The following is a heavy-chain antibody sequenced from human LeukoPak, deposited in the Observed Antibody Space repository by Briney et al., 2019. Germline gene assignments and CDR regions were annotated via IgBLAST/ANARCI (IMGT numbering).Heavy chain of an antibody. CDR1: GFTFSSYS. V-gene: IGHV3-21*01. CDR3: ASSYSSSWYFDY. CDR2: ISSSSSYI. D-gene: IGHD6-13*01. Sequence: GGSLRLFCAASGFTFSSYSMNWVRQAPGKGLEWVSSISSSSSYIYYADSVKGRFTISRDNAKNSLYLQMNSLRAEDTAVYYCASSYSSSWYFDYWGQGTLVTVSS. J-gene: IGHJ4*02.